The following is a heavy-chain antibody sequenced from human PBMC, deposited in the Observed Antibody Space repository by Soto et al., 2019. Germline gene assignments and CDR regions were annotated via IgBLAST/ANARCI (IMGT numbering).Heavy chain of an antibody. CDR3: SRGNGNIDY. CDR1: GFTFSSYG. CDR2: IWYDGSNK. V-gene: IGHV3-33*01. J-gene: IGHJ4*02. Sequence: QVQLVESGGGVVQPGRSLRLSCAASGFTFSSYGMHWVRQAPGKGLEWVAVIWYDGSNKYYADSVKGRFTISRDDSKNTLYLQMNSLRAEDTAVYYCSRGNGNIDYWGQGTLVTVSS. D-gene: IGHD4-4*01.